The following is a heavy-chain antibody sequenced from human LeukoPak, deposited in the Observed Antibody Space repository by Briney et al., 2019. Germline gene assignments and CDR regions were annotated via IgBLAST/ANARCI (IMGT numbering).Heavy chain of an antibody. CDR3: ARGNTYYDILTGYGHLYYFDY. J-gene: IGHJ4*02. CDR1: GGSISSYY. D-gene: IGHD3-9*01. Sequence: PSETLSLTCAVSGGSISSYYWSWIRQPAGKGLEWMGRIYTSGSTNYNPSLKSRVTMSVDTSKNQFSLKLSSVTAADTAVYYCARGNTYYDILTGYGHLYYFDYWGQGTLVTVSS. CDR2: IYTSGST. V-gene: IGHV4-4*07.